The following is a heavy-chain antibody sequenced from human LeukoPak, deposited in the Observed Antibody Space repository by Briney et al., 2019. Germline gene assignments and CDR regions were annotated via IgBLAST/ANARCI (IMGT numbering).Heavy chain of an antibody. CDR2: IYSSGST. Sequence: PSETLSLTCTVSGGSINNYYWSWIRQPAGKGLEWIGRIYSSGSTNYNPSLNSRVTMSVDTSKNQFSLKLSSVTAADTAVYYRARGSSGWYSIDYWGQGTLVTVSS. J-gene: IGHJ4*02. V-gene: IGHV4-4*07. CDR3: ARGSSGWYSIDY. D-gene: IGHD6-19*01. CDR1: GGSINNYY.